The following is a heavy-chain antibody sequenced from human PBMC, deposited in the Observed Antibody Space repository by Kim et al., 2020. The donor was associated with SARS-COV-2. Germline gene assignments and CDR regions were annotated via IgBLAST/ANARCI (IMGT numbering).Heavy chain of an antibody. CDR1: GGSISSGGYY. J-gene: IGHJ4*02. V-gene: IGHV4-31*03. CDR2: IYYSGST. D-gene: IGHD3-22*01. CDR3: ARGVVVSGERHFDY. Sequence: SETLSLTCTVSGGSISSGGYYWSWIRQHPGKGLEWIGYIYYSGSTYYNPSLKSRVTISVDTSKNQFSLKLSSVTAADTAVYYCARGVVVSGERHFDYWGQGTLVTVSS.